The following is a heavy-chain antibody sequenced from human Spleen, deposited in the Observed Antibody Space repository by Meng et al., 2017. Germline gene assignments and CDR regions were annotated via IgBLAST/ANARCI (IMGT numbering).Heavy chain of an antibody. V-gene: IGHV1-18*04. D-gene: IGHD3-10*01. CDR1: GYTFPDYW. CDR3: ARLSYGSGSYWYYYYGMDV. CDR2: ISAYNGNT. J-gene: IGHJ6*02. Sequence: ASVKVSCKASGYTFPDYWLHWVRRAPGQGLEWMGWISAYNGNTNYAQKLQGRVTMTTDTSTSTAYMELSSLRSEDTAVYYCARLSYGSGSYWYYYYGMDVWGQGTTVTVSS.